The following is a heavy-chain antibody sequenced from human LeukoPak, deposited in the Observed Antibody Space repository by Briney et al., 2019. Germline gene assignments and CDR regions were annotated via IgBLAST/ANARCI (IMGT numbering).Heavy chain of an antibody. J-gene: IGHJ6*03. D-gene: IGHD2-15*01. V-gene: IGHV3-74*01. CDR1: GFTFTGNS. Sequence: GSLRLSCAASGFTFTGNSMHWVRQGPGKGLVWVARIHRDGGMTRYADSVEGRFTISRDNAKNTLYLQMNSLRAEDTAIYYCVRETGTIGYYMDVWGKGTTVTVSS. CDR3: VRETGTIGYYMDV. CDR2: IHRDGGMT.